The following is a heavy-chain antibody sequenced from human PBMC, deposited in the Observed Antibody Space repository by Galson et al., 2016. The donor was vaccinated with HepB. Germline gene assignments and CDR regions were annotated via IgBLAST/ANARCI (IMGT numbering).Heavy chain of an antibody. CDR2: IYHSGST. J-gene: IGHJ6*02. CDR1: GGPISGNNW. D-gene: IGHD2-2*01. CDR3: ARDLRGTSCNRGLDV. Sequence: SETLSLTCAVSGGPISGNNWWSWVRQPPGKGLEWIGDIYHSGSTNYKPSLKSRVTISVDKSKNQFSLSLSSVTAADTAVYYCARDLRGTSCNRGLDVWGQGTTVTVSS. V-gene: IGHV4-4*02.